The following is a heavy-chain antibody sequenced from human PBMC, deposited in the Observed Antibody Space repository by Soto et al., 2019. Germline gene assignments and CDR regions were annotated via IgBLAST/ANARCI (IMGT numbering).Heavy chain of an antibody. CDR1: VLSHSTRRAG. J-gene: IGHJ5*02. Sequence: SGPTLVNPAHTLTLHCTCSVLSHSTRRAGVGWIRQPPGKALEWVVLIYWDDDKRYSPSQKSRLNIPMDTSKNQVVLTMTIMVPADTATYSCAHRPAQSYYKYTWFDPWGQGTLVTVSS. V-gene: IGHV2-5*02. CDR3: AHRPAQSYYKYTWFDP. CDR2: IYWDDDK. D-gene: IGHD1-26*01.